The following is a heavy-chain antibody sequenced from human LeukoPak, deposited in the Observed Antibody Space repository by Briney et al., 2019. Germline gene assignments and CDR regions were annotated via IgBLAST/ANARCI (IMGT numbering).Heavy chain of an antibody. Sequence: GGSLRLSCAASGFTFSSYAMSWVRQVPGKGLEWVSAISGSGGSTYYADSVKGRFTISRDNSKNTLYLQMNSLRAEDTAVYYCAKDSPYYYDSSGYYDYWGQGTLVTVSS. CDR1: GFTFSSYA. D-gene: IGHD3-22*01. CDR3: AKDSPYYYDSSGYYDY. J-gene: IGHJ4*02. CDR2: ISGSGGST. V-gene: IGHV3-23*01.